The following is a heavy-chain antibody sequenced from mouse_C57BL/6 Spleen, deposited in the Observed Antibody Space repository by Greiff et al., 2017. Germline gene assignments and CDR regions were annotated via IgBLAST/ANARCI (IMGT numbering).Heavy chain of an antibody. V-gene: IGHV1-26*01. J-gene: IGHJ2*01. D-gene: IGHD2-2*01. CDR2: INPNNGGT. CDR1: GYTFTDYY. CDR3: ARWYYGYDCFDY. Sequence: EVQLQQSGPELVKPGASVKISCKASGYTFTDYYMNWVKQSHGKSLEWIGDINPNNGGTSYNQKFKGKATLTVDKSSSTAYMELRSLTSEDSAVYYCARWYYGYDCFDYWGQGTTLTVSS.